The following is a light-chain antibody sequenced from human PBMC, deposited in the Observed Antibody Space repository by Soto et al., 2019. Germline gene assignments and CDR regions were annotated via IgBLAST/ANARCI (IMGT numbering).Light chain of an antibody. J-gene: IGKJ2*01. Sequence: EIVLTQSPGTLSLSPGERATLSCRASRSVNSNYLAWYQQKPGQAPRLLMYGAFNRASGIPDRFSGSGSGTEYSLTISRLEPEDFAVYYCQQYGYSQTYIFGQGTKLEIK. CDR1: RSVNSNY. CDR3: QQYGYSQTYI. CDR2: GAF. V-gene: IGKV3-20*01.